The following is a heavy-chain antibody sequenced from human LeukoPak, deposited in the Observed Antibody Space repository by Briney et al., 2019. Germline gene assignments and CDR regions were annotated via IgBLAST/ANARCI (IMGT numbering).Heavy chain of an antibody. V-gene: IGHV3-74*01. CDR1: GFTLSNYW. CDR2: INSDGRST. CDR3: VRGSFYGSGSSHVMFDH. D-gene: IGHD3-10*01. Sequence: GGSLRLSCAASGFTLSNYWMHWVRQVSGKGLVWVSRINSDGRSTSYADSVKGRFTISRDNAKNTLYLEMNSLRVEDTAVYYCVRGSFYGSGSSHVMFDHWGQGTLVTVSS. J-gene: IGHJ4*02.